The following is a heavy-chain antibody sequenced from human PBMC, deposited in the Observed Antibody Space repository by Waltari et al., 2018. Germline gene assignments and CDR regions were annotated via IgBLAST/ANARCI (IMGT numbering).Heavy chain of an antibody. CDR3: ATESWSGCSCYAEAGYYYYYMDV. CDR1: GYTFTDYY. Sequence: EVQLVQSGAEVKKPGATVKISCKVSGYTFTDYYMHWVQQAPGTGLEGMGFVDTEDGETIYPEKFEGRVTITADTSKEAAYMELNSLRTEDTAVYYCATESWSGCSCYAEAGYYYYYMDVWGKGTTVTVSS. D-gene: IGHD2-15*01. CDR2: VDTEDGET. V-gene: IGHV1-69-2*01. J-gene: IGHJ6*03.